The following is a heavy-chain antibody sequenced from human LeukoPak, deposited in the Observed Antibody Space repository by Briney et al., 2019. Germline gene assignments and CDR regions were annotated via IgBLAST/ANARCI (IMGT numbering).Heavy chain of an antibody. V-gene: IGHV4-38-2*01. CDR1: GFTVSSNY. CDR3: AKRYCSSTTCYDDRGAFDY. CDR2: IYHSGST. D-gene: IGHD2-2*01. J-gene: IGHJ4*02. Sequence: GSLRLSCAASGFTVSSNYMSWVRQAPGKGLEWIGSIYHSGSTYYNPSLKSRVTISVDTSKNQFSLKLSSVTAADTAVYYCAKRYCSSTTCYDDRGAFDYWGQGILVTVSS.